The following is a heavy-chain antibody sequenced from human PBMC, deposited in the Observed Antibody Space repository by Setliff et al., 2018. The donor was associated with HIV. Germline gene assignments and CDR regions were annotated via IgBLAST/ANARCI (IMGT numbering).Heavy chain of an antibody. CDR3: SRLTRTSSSSYRGRFDP. CDR2: IYYSGTT. Sequence: KTSETLSLTCSVSDASIHSNNCYWVWIRQTPGKGLEWIGSIYYSGTTYYNPSLKSRLTISVDTSKNQFSLNLNSVTAADTAVYFCSRLTRTSSSSYRGRFDPWGQGLLVTVSS. CDR1: DASIHSNNCY. D-gene: IGHD6-13*01. V-gene: IGHV4-39*01. J-gene: IGHJ5*02.